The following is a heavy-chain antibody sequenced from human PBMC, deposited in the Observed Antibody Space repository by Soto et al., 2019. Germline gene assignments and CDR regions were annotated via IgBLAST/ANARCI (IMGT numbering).Heavy chain of an antibody. Sequence: SETLSLTCTVSGGSISCYYWSWIRQPPGKGLEWIGYIYYSGSTNYNPSLKSRVTISVDTSKNQFSLKLSSVTAADTAVYYCARGLAENCTNGVCYIGRYYYYMDVWGKGTTVTVSS. CDR2: IYYSGST. D-gene: IGHD2-8*01. V-gene: IGHV4-59*01. CDR1: GGSISCYY. CDR3: ARGLAENCTNGVCYIGRYYYYMDV. J-gene: IGHJ6*03.